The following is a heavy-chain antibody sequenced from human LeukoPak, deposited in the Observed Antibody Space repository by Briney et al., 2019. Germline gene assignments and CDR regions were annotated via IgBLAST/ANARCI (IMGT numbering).Heavy chain of an antibody. CDR2: IFYSGNT. D-gene: IGHD5-24*01. CDR1: GDSILSSNSY. Sequence: SETLSLTCTVSGDSILSSNSYWGWVRQPPGKGLEWIGTIFYSGNTYYTPSLKSRVTISVDTSTNQFSLRLRSVTAADTAVYFCMKHEEEDGYNAKPFDFWGQGSLVTVSS. J-gene: IGHJ4*02. CDR3: MKHEEEDGYNAKPFDF. V-gene: IGHV4-39*01.